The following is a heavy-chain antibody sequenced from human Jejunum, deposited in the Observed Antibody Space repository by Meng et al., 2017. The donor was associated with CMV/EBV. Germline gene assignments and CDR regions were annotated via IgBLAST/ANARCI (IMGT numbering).Heavy chain of an antibody. Sequence: EVQLGGSGGGLGRPGESLRLSCAASGFTLSNYWMHWVRQVPGKGLVWVSRINSDASITSYANSVKGRFTISRDNAKNTLYLQMNSLSVEDTAVYYCTRVLSGSSGQFDNWGQGALVTVSS. CDR1: GFTLSNYW. CDR2: INSDASIT. V-gene: IGHV3-74*01. J-gene: IGHJ4*02. D-gene: IGHD1-26*01. CDR3: TRVLSGSSGQFDN.